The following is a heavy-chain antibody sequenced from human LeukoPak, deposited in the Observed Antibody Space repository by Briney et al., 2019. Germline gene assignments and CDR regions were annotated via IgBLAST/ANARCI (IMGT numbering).Heavy chain of an antibody. V-gene: IGHV3-48*03. D-gene: IGHD5-18*01. Sequence: GGSLRLSCAASGFTFSSYEMNWVRQAPGKGLEWVSYISSSGSTIYYADSVKGRFTISRDNSKNTLYLQMNSLRAEDTAVYYSARGTGYTYAFTGRERTKSRLDYWGQGTLVTVSS. J-gene: IGHJ4*02. CDR1: GFTFSSYE. CDR3: ARGTGYTYAFTGRERTKSRLDY. CDR2: ISSSGSTI.